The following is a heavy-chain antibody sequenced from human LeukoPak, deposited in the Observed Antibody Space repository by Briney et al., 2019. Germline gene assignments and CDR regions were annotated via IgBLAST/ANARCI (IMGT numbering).Heavy chain of an antibody. V-gene: IGHV3-23*01. D-gene: IGHD5-18*01. CDR1: GFTFRSYA. CDR3: AKGYSYGED. Sequence: GGSLRLSCAASGFTFRSYAMSWARQAPGKGLEWVSAIRGSGGSTYYADSVKGRFTISRDNSKNTLYLQMNSLRAEDTAVYYCAKGYSYGEDWGQGTLVTVSS. J-gene: IGHJ4*02. CDR2: IRGSGGST.